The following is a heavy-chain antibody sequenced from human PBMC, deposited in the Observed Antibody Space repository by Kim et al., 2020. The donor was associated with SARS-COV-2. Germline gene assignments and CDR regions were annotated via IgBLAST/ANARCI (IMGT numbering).Heavy chain of an antibody. Sequence: GGSLRLSCAASGFAFRIYDISWVRQAPGKGLEWVSGFSVNGGDTYYADSVRGRFTISRDTSMNTLYLQMNSLRAEDTAVYYCVNRPTRYSIDVWGQVTTV. CDR1: GFAFRIYD. D-gene: IGHD1-1*01. J-gene: IGHJ6*02. V-gene: IGHV3-23*01. CDR2: FSVNGGDT. CDR3: VNRPTRYSIDV.